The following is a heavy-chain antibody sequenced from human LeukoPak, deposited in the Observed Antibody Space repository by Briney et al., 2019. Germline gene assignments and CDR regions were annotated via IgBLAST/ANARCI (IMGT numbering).Heavy chain of an antibody. CDR2: IYHSGSS. D-gene: IGHD3-22*01. J-gene: IGHJ4*02. V-gene: IGHV4-38-2*02. CDR1: ADSISSPYY. CDR3: AREHYYDSTAYLH. Sequence: SETLSLTCTVSADSISSPYYWGWIRQPPGKGLEWIGSIYHSGSSYYNPSLKSRVSISVDTSKNQFFLELSSVTAADTAIYYCAREHYYDSTAYLHWGQGTLVTVSS.